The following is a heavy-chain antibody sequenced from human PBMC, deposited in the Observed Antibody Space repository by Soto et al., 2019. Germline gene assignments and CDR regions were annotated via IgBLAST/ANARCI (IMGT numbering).Heavy chain of an antibody. J-gene: IGHJ4*02. CDR3: ASIRVKYGDYVDY. CDR2: IYYSGST. V-gene: IGHV4-59*05. CDR1: GGSISSYY. D-gene: IGHD4-17*01. Sequence: SETLSLTCTVSGGSISSYYWSWIRQPPGKGLEWIGSIYYSGSTYYNPSLKSRVTISVDTSKNQFSLKLSSVTAADTAVYYCASIRVKYGDYVDYWGQGTLVTVSS.